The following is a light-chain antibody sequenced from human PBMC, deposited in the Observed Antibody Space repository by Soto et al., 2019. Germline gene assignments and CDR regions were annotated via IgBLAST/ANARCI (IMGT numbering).Light chain of an antibody. J-gene: IGLJ1*01. V-gene: IGLV2-14*03. CDR2: GVT. CDR1: SSDIGAHDD. Sequence: QSARTQPASVSGPPGQSITISCTGTSSDIGAHDDVSWYQQHPGKVPKLLIYGVTARPSGISTRFSGSKSGNVASLTISGLQAEDEADYYCCSYITDLNPYVFGTGTKVTVL. CDR3: CSYITDLNPYV.